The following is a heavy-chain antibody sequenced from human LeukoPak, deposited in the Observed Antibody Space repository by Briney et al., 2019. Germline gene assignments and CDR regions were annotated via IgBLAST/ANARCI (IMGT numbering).Heavy chain of an antibody. CDR1: GFTFSSYA. J-gene: IGHJ5*02. D-gene: IGHD2-8*01. Sequence: GGSLRLSCAASGFTFSSYAMSWVRQAPGKGLEWVSAISGSGGSTYYADSVKGRFTISRDNSKNTLYLQMNSLRAEDTAVYYCARVRSSILMAALFDPWGQGTLVTVSS. CDR2: ISGSGGST. CDR3: ARVRSSILMAALFDP. V-gene: IGHV3-23*01.